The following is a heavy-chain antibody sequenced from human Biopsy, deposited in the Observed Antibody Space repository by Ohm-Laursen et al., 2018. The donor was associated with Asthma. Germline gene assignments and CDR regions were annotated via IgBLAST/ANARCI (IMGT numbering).Heavy chain of an antibody. CDR2: IIPMFGTT. CDR3: ARVLTTEEGDTWFDP. CDR1: VGTFSNYV. Sequence: KVSCNASVGTFSNYVFSWVRQAPGQGLEWMGGIIPMFGTTKYTQKFQARVSITADEATSTVYMELSSLRSEDTAVYYCARVLTTEEGDTWFDPWGQGTLVTVSS. V-gene: IGHV1-69*01. D-gene: IGHD4-11*01. J-gene: IGHJ5*02.